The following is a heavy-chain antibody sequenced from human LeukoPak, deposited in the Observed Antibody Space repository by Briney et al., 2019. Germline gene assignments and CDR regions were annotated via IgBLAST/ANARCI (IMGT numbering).Heavy chain of an antibody. CDR3: AKVVPNCWSGYCGY. D-gene: IGHD3-3*01. J-gene: IGHJ4*02. Sequence: QAGGSLRLSCAASGFTFSSYAMSWVRQAPGKGLEWVSAISGSGGSTYYADSVKGRFTISRDNSKNTLYLQMNSLRAEDTAVYYCAKVVPNCWSGYCGYWGQGTLVTVSS. CDR1: GFTFSSYA. V-gene: IGHV3-23*01. CDR2: ISGSGGST.